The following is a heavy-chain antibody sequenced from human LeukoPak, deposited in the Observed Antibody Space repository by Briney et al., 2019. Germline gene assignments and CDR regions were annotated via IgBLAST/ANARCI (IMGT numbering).Heavy chain of an antibody. D-gene: IGHD3-3*01. CDR1: GGSFSGYY. CDR2: INHSGST. CDR3: ARAQVRDDFWSGYGVDY. Sequence: TPSETLSLTCAVYGGSFSGYYWSWIRQPPGKGLEWIGEINHSGSTNYNPSLKSRVTISVDTSKNQFSLKLSSVTAADTAVYYCARAQVRDDFWSGYGVDYWGQGTLVTVSS. J-gene: IGHJ4*02. V-gene: IGHV4-34*01.